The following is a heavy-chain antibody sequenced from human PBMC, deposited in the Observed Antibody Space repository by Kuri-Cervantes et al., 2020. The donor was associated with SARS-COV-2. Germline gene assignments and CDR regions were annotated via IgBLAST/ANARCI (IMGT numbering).Heavy chain of an antibody. V-gene: IGHV3-48*01. J-gene: IGHJ6*02. D-gene: IGHD3-10*01. CDR2: ISRSSSTI. CDR3: AKDCLCASSTGHYYYGMDV. CDR1: GFTFSDYN. Sequence: GESLKISCAASGFTFSDYNMNWVRQAPRKGLEWVSYISRSSSTIYYADSVKGRFTSSRDNAKNSLYLQMNSLRAEDTAVYYCAKDCLCASSTGHYYYGMDVWGQGTTVTVSS.